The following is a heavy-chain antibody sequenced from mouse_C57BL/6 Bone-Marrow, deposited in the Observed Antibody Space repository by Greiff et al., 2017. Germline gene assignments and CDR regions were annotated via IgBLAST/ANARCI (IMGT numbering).Heavy chain of an antibody. Sequence: EVQLQESGGGLVKPGGSLKLSCAASGFTFSDYGMHWVRQAPEKGLEWVAYISSGSSTIYYADTVKGRFTISRDNAKNTLFLQMTSLRSEDTAMYYCARPGQYYFDYWGQGTTLTVSS. J-gene: IGHJ2*01. CDR1: GFTFSDYG. CDR2: ISSGSSTI. V-gene: IGHV5-17*01. CDR3: ARPGQYYFDY.